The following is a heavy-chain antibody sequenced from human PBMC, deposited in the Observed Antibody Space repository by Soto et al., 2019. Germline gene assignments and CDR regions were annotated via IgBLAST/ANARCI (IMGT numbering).Heavy chain of an antibody. J-gene: IGHJ4*02. CDR3: ARGVTAGVDY. CDR2: MEPSSGRT. CDR1: GYSFTGLD. Sequence: QVQLVQSGAEARVPGASVKVSCKASGYSFTGLDINWVRQTTGQGLEWMGWMEPSSGRTGYAQKFQGRVTMTRDTSINTAYMELSSLTSDDTAFYCCARGVTAGVDYWGQGTLVTVSS. V-gene: IGHV1-8*01. D-gene: IGHD1-26*01.